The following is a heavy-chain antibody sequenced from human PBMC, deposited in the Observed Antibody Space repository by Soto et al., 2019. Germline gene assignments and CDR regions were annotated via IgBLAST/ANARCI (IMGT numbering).Heavy chain of an antibody. CDR3: ARHSSSWYPYYGMDV. D-gene: IGHD6-13*01. Sequence: GGSLRLSCAASGFTFSIYSMNWVRQAPGKGLEWVSYISSSSSTIYYADSVKGRFTISRDNAKNSLYLQMNSLRDEDTAVYYCARHSSSWYPYYGMDVWGQGTTVTVSS. CDR1: GFTFSIYS. CDR2: ISSSSSTI. J-gene: IGHJ6*02. V-gene: IGHV3-48*02.